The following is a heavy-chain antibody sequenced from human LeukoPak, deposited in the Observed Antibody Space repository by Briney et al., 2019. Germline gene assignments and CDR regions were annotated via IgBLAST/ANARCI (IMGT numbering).Heavy chain of an antibody. J-gene: IGHJ4*02. Sequence: SETLSLTCTVSGCSISSYYWSWIRQPPGKGLEWIGCIYYSGSTNYNPSLKSRVTISVDTSKNQFSLKLSSVTAADTAVYYCARQYYDSSGSFLFDYWGQGTLVTVSS. V-gene: IGHV4-59*08. CDR2: IYYSGST. D-gene: IGHD3-22*01. CDR3: ARQYYDSSGSFLFDY. CDR1: GCSISSYY.